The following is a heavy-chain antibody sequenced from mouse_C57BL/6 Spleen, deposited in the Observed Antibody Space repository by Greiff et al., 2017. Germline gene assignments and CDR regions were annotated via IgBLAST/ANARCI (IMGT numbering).Heavy chain of an antibody. Sequence: VQLQQSGAELARPGASVKLSCKASGYTFTSYGISWVKQRTGKGLEWIGEIYPRSGNTYYNEKFKGKATLTADKSSSTAYMELRSLTSEDSAVYFCASWYYGSSYPYGYWGQGTSVTVSS. J-gene: IGHJ4*01. D-gene: IGHD1-1*01. V-gene: IGHV1-81*01. CDR2: IYPRSGNT. CDR3: ASWYYGSSYPYGY. CDR1: GYTFTSYG.